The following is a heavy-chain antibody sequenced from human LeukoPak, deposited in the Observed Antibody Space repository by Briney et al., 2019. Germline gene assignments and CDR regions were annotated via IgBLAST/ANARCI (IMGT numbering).Heavy chain of an antibody. CDR1: GGSISSGDYY. D-gene: IGHD3-3*01. V-gene: IGHV4-30-4*08. CDR3: ARVGGPQKLRFLEWAFDY. J-gene: IGHJ4*02. CDR2: IYYSGST. Sequence: SETLSLTCTVSGGSISSGDYYWSWIRQPPGKGLEWIGYIYYSGSTYYNPSLKSRVTISVDTSKNQFSLKLSSVAAAVTAVYYCARVGGPQKLRFLEWAFDYWGQGTLVTVSS.